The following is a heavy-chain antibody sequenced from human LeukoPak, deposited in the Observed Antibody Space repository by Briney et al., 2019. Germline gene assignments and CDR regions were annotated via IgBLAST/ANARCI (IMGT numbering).Heavy chain of an antibody. CDR1: GGSISSSSYY. J-gene: IGHJ6*02. CDR2: INHSGST. CDR3: ARVVSGYSYYYYYYGMDV. D-gene: IGHD3-3*01. Sequence: SETLSLTCTVSGGSISSSSYYWSWIRQPPGKGLEWIGEINHSGSTNYNPSLKSRVTISVDTSKNQFSLKLSSVTAADTAVYYCARVVSGYSYYYYYYGMDVWGQGTTVTVSS. V-gene: IGHV4-39*07.